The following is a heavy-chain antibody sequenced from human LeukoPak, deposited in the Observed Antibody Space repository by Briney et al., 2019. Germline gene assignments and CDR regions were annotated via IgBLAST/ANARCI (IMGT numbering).Heavy chain of an antibody. J-gene: IGHJ4*02. CDR1: GFIFPNAW. CDR3: VATYDRHY. V-gene: IGHV3-15*01. Sequence: KSGGSLRLSCAASGFIFPNAWMTWVRQTPGKGLEWLGRIKSIPDGGTTDYAAPVKGRFIISRDDSKNTLFLQINSLKTDDTGIYYCVATYDRHYWGQGTLVTVSS. D-gene: IGHD3-22*01. CDR2: IKSIPDGGTT.